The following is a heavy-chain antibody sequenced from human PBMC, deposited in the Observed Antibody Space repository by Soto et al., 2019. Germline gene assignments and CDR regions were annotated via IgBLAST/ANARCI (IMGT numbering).Heavy chain of an antibody. V-gene: IGHV1-3*01. J-gene: IGHJ4*02. D-gene: IGHD3-3*01. CDR2: INAGNGNT. Sequence: ASVKVSCKASGYTFTSYTMHWVRQAPGQRLEWMGWINAGNGNTKYPQKFQGRVTITRDTSASTAYMELSSLRSEDTAVYYCARDTYYDFWSGYPSRYYFDYWGQGTLVTAPQ. CDR3: ARDTYYDFWSGYPSRYYFDY. CDR1: GYTFTSYT.